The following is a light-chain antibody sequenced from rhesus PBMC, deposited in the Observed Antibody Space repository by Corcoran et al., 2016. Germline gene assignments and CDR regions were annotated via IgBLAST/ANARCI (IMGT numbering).Light chain of an antibody. CDR2: RTS. CDR1: STVITSY. V-gene: IGKV3S9*01. Sequence: EIVLTQSPTSLAVSQGERVTISFTASSTVITSYLHWYQQKPGFPSRLLVYRTSSLASGVPARFSCRGSGNSYTLTISSMEADESANYYYQQGSSVPWTFFHGAKVEIK. J-gene: IGKJ1*01. CDR3: QQGSSVPWT.